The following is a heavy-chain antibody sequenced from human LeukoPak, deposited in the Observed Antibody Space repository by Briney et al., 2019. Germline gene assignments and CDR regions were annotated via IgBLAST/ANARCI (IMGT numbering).Heavy chain of an antibody. Sequence: GASVKVSCKASGYTFTGYYMHWVRQAPGQGLEWMGGIIPIFGTANYAQKFQGRVTITADESTSTAYMELSSLRSEDTAVYYCARGYYDSSGYPSFDYWGQGTLVTVSS. CDR2: IIPIFGTA. J-gene: IGHJ4*02. CDR3: ARGYYDSSGYPSFDY. CDR1: GYTFTGYY. D-gene: IGHD3-22*01. V-gene: IGHV1-69*13.